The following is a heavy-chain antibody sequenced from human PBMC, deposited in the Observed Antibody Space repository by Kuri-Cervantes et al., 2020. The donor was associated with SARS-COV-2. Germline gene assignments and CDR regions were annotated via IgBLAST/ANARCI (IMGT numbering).Heavy chain of an antibody. Sequence: GSLRLSCTVSGGSISSSSYYWGWIRQPPGKGLEWIGSIYYSGSTYYNTSLKSRVTISVDTSKNQFSRKLSSVTAADTAVYYCARQSVVASDDWGQGTTVTVSS. J-gene: IGHJ4*02. D-gene: IGHD2-15*01. CDR2: IYYSGST. CDR1: GGSISSSSYY. CDR3: ARQSVVASDD. V-gene: IGHV4-39*01.